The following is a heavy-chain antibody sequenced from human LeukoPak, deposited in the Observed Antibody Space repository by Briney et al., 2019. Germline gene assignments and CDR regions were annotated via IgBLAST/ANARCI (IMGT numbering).Heavy chain of an antibody. CDR1: GGSISSGGYY. CDR2: IYHSGST. CDR3: ARTWTEGFDI. J-gene: IGHJ3*02. V-gene: IGHV4-30-2*01. D-gene: IGHD1-1*01. Sequence: SQTLSLTCTVSGGSISSGGYYWSWIRQPPGKGLEWIGYIYHSGSTNYNPSLKSRVTISVDTSKNQFSLKLSSVTAADTAVYYCARTWTEGFDIWGQGTMVTVSS.